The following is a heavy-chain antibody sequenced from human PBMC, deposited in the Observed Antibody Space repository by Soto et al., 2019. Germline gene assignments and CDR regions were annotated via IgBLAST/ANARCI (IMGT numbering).Heavy chain of an antibody. J-gene: IGHJ3*01. Sequence: GGSLRLSCAASGFTFRNYGMNWVRQAPGKGLEWVSYIEIGSSTKYYADSVKGRFTISRDNAKNSLYLQMNSLRAEDTAVYYCGRCQFFFNDISGRPLNAFDVWGQGTMVTVS. D-gene: IGHD3-22*01. CDR1: GFTFRNYG. CDR2: IEIGSSTK. CDR3: GRCQFFFNDISGRPLNAFDV. V-gene: IGHV3-48*01.